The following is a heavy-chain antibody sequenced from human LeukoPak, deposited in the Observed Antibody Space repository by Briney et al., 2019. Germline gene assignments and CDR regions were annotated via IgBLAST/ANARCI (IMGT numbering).Heavy chain of an antibody. Sequence: SQTLSLTCAVSGGSISSGGYSWSWIRQPPGKGLEWIGYIYYSGSTYYNPSLKSRVTISVDTSKNQFSLKLSSVTAADTAVYYCARGDIVVVPAAISQWGQGTLVTVSS. CDR3: ARGDIVVVPAAISQ. CDR1: GGSISSGGYS. J-gene: IGHJ4*02. V-gene: IGHV4-30-4*07. CDR2: IYYSGST. D-gene: IGHD2-2*01.